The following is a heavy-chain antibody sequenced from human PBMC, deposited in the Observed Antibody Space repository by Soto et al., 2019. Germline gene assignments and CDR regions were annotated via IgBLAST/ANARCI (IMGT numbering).Heavy chain of an antibody. CDR3: AGNSGTYSFDY. CDR1: GGFISGSNW. J-gene: IGHJ4*02. Sequence: QVQLQESGPGRVKPSGTLSLTCAVSGGFISGSNWWSWVRQPPGKGLEWIGEIYHSGITNYNPSLKSRVTIAVDKSKIQFSLNLSSVTAADTAVYYCAGNSGTYSFDYWGQGTLVTVSS. CDR2: IYHSGIT. V-gene: IGHV4-4*02. D-gene: IGHD1-26*01.